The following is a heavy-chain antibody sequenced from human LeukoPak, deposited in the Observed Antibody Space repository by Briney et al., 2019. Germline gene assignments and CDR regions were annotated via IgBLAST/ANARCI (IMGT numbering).Heavy chain of an antibody. CDR1: GGTFSIYA. J-gene: IGHJ4*02. Sequence: ASVKVSCKASGGTFSIYAISWVRQAPGQGLEWMGGIIPIFGTANYAQKFQGRVTITADESTSTAYMELSSLRSEDTAVYYCARATRTGRLWLLNYWGQGTLVTVSS. V-gene: IGHV1-69*13. CDR3: ARATRTGRLWLLNY. D-gene: IGHD3-22*01. CDR2: IIPIFGTA.